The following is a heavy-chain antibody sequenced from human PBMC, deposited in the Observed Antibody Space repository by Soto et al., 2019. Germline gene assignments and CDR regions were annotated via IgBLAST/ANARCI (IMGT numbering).Heavy chain of an antibody. V-gene: IGHV3-74*01. CDR3: AKDLKGFSYYGMDV. J-gene: IGHJ6*02. CDR1: GFIFTNFW. CDR2: IDTSGSST. Sequence: PGGSLRLSCEASGFIFTNFWMHWVRQVPGKGLVWVSRIDTSGSSTSYADSVKGRFTISRDNAKNTVSLQMNSLRAEDMAVYYCAKDLKGFSYYGMDVRGQGTTVTVSS. D-gene: IGHD3-10*01.